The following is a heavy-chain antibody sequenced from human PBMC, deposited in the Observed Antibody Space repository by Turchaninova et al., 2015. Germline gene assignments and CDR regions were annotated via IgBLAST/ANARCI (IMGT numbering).Heavy chain of an antibody. CDR1: RFIFSNFG. CDR2: ISYDGSNK. J-gene: IGHJ4*02. Sequence: QVQLVESGGGVVQPGRSLRLSCTASRFIFSNFGMHWVRLAPGKGVEWVAVISYDGSNKNYADSGKGRFTISRDNSKNTLYLQMNSLRDEDTAVYYCGKGDEDWGQGTLVTVSS. CDR3: GKGDED. V-gene: IGHV3-30*18.